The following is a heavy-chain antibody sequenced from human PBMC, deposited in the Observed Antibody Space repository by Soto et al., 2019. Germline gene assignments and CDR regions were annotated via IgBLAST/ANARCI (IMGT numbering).Heavy chain of an antibody. CDR3: ASTLGSTNYYYYYGMDV. CDR1: GFTFSSYW. CDR2: INSDGSST. V-gene: IGHV3-74*01. Sequence: GGSLRLSCAASGFTFSSYWMHWVREAPGKGLVWVSRINSDGSSTSYADSVKGRFTISRDNAKNTLYLQMNSLRAEDTAVYYCASTLGSTNYYYYYGMDVWGQGTTVTVSS. D-gene: IGHD3-10*01. J-gene: IGHJ6*02.